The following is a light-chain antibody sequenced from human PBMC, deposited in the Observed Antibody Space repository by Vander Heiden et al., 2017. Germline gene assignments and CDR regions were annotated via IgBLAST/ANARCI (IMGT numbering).Light chain of an antibody. V-gene: IGKV3-15*01. CDR1: QSVSSN. Sequence: LMVTPSSATLSVSPGERATLSCRASQSVSSNLAWYQQKPGQAPRLLIYGASTRATGIPASISGSGSGTEFTLTISSLQSEDFAVYYCQQYNNWPPYTFGQGTKLEIK. CDR3: QQYNNWPPYT. CDR2: GAS. J-gene: IGKJ2*01.